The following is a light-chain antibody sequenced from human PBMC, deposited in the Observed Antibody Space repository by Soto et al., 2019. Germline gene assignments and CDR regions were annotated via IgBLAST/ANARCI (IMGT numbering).Light chain of an antibody. CDR2: WAS. CDR3: QQYYSSPYT. J-gene: IGKJ2*01. V-gene: IGKV4-1*01. CDR1: QSGFHNSNSKNY. Sequence: DIVMTQSPDSLAVSLGEVATINCESSQSGFHNSNSKNYVAWYQQKPGQPPKLLIYWASTRESGVPDRFSGSGSGPHFTLTISSLQAADVAVYYCQQYYSSPYTFGQGTKLEI.